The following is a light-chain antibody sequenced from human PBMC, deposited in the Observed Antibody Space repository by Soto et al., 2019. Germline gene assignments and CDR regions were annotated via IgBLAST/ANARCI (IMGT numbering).Light chain of an antibody. J-gene: IGKJ2*01. CDR1: QSLLHSDGRTN. V-gene: IGKV2D-29*01. CDR2: EAS. Sequence: DIVMTQTPLSLSVTPGQSASISCKSSQSLLHSDGRTNVYWHLQKPGQPPQLLIYEASNRFSGAADRFSGSGVRKDFTLKIRPVEAEDVGVYYCMQTIQLPYTFGPGTKLEIK. CDR3: MQTIQLPYT.